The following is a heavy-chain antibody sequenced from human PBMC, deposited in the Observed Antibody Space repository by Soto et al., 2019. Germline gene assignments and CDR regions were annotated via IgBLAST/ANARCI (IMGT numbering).Heavy chain of an antibody. V-gene: IGHV4-59*01. J-gene: IGHJ6*03. CDR3: ASAGSSHRNYYYYYMDV. CDR2: IYYSGST. CDR1: GGSISSYY. D-gene: IGHD6-19*01. Sequence: SETLSLTCTVSGGSISSYYWSWIRQPPGKGLEWIGYIYYSGSTNYNPSLKSRVTISVDTSKNQFSLKLSSVTAADTAVYYCASAGSSHRNYYYYYMDVWGKGTTVTVSS.